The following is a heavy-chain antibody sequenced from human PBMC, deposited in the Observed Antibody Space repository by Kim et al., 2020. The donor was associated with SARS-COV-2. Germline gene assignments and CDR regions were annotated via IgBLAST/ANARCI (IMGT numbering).Heavy chain of an antibody. J-gene: IGHJ6*01. D-gene: IGHD6-13*01. Sequence: GGSLRLSCVGSGFTFSSFGMNWVRQAPGKGLEWVAHVSGRNGRTYFADSVEGRFTISRDNSKDTVHLQMSSLRAEDTAVYFFAREAGPHQLVGPYSGMAV. CDR1: GFTFSSFG. CDR3: AREAGPHQLVGPYSGMAV. CDR2: VSGRNGRT. V-gene: IGHV3-23*01.